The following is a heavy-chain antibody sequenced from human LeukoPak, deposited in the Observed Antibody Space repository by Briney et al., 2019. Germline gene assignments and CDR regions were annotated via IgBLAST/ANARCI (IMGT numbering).Heavy chain of an antibody. V-gene: IGHV3-23*01. D-gene: IGHD3-22*01. J-gene: IGHJ4*02. CDR1: GFTFSSYW. CDR2: ISGSGGST. Sequence: PGGSLRLSCVASGFTFSSYWMSWVRQAPGKGLEWVSAISGSGGSTYYADSVKGRFTISRDNSKNTLYLQMNSLRAEDTAVYYCAKDMGIYSSGYYYTYWGQGTLVTVSS. CDR3: AKDMGIYSSGYYYTY.